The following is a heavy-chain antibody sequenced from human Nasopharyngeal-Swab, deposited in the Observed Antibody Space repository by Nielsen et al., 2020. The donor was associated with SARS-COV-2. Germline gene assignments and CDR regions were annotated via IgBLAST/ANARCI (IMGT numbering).Heavy chain of an antibody. CDR3: ARGRGGWLGVNWVDP. D-gene: IGHD3-10*01. V-gene: IGHV4-34*01. CDR2: INHSGST. Sequence: PRKGLEWIGEINHSGSTNYNPSLKSRVTISVDTSKNQFSLKLSSVTAADTAVYYCARGRGGWLGVNWVDPWGQGTLVTVSS. J-gene: IGHJ5*02.